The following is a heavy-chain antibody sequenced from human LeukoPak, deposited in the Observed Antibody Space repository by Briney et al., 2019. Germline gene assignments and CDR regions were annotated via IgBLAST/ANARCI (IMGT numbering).Heavy chain of an antibody. Sequence: GSLRLSCAASGFTVSSNYMSWVRQAPGKGLEWVSVIYSGGTTNYADSVKGRFTISRDNSKNTLFLQMNSLRAEDTAVYYCARDLEPGIAAAGTYFDLWGRGTLVTVSS. J-gene: IGHJ2*01. CDR1: GFTVSSNY. D-gene: IGHD6-13*01. V-gene: IGHV3-53*01. CDR2: IYSGGTT. CDR3: ARDLEPGIAAAGTYFDL.